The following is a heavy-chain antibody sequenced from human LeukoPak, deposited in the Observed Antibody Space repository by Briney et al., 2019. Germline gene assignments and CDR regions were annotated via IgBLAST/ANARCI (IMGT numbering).Heavy chain of an antibody. D-gene: IGHD5-18*01. CDR1: GGSISSYY. Sequence: PSKTLSLTCTVSGGSISSYYWSWIRQPPGKGLEWIGYIYYSGSTNYNPSLKSRVTISVDTSKNQFSLKLSSVTAADTAVYYCARVGYSYGYRAGGAFDIWGQGTMVTVSS. CDR2: IYYSGST. CDR3: ARVGYSYGYRAGGAFDI. J-gene: IGHJ3*02. V-gene: IGHV4-59*01.